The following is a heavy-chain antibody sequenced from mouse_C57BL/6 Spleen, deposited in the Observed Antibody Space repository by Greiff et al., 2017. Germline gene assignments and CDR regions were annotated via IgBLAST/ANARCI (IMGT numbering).Heavy chain of an antibody. CDR3: TRYGYDGDYAMDY. D-gene: IGHD2-2*01. V-gene: IGHV5-9-1*02. CDR2: ISSGGDYI. CDR1: GFTFSSYA. J-gene: IGHJ4*01. Sequence: LQQSGEGLVKPGGSLKLSCAASGFTFSSYAMSWVRQTPEKRLEWVAYISSGGDYIYYADTVKGRFTISRDNARNTLYLQMSSLKSEDTAMYYCTRYGYDGDYAMDYWGQGTSVTVSS.